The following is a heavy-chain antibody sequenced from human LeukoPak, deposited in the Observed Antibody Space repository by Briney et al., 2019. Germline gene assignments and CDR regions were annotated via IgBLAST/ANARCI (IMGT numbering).Heavy chain of an antibody. CDR3: AKAPARRGWFDP. Sequence: GGSLRLSCAASGFTFSSYGMHWVRQAPGKGLEWVAFIRYDGGNKYYADSVKGRFTISRDNSKNTLYLQMNSLRAEDTAVYYCAKAPARRGWFDPWGQGTLVTVSS. D-gene: IGHD1-14*01. J-gene: IGHJ5*02. CDR2: IRYDGGNK. V-gene: IGHV3-30*02. CDR1: GFTFSSYG.